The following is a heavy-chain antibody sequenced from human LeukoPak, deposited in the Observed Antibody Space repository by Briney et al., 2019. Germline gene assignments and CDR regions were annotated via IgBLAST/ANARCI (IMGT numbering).Heavy chain of an antibody. J-gene: IGHJ5*02. D-gene: IGHD4-11*01. CDR2: INPDGSSA. Sequence: GGSLRLSCAASGFTFSDYWMHWVRQAPGKGLVWVSRINPDGSSASYADSVKGRFTISRDNAKNTLYLQMNSLRAEDTAVYYCARFKVTVTSIPWGQGTLVTVSS. CDR3: ARFKVTVTSIP. CDR1: GFTFSDYW. V-gene: IGHV3-74*01.